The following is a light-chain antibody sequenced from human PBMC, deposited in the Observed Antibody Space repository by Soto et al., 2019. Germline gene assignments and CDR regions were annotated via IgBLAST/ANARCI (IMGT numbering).Light chain of an antibody. V-gene: IGKV1-39*01. Sequence: DIQMTQSPSSLSASVGDRVAITCRATQAISDYLNWYQQKPGKALKLLIYGASNLQSGVPSRFSGSGSGTEFNLPISGLQPDAFGIYYCQQTYSIPNTFGHGTQVDVK. CDR2: GAS. J-gene: IGKJ3*01. CDR1: QAISDY. CDR3: QQTYSIPNT.